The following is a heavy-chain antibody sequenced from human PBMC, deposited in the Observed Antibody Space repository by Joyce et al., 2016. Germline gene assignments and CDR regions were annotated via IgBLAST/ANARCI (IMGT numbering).Heavy chain of an antibody. Sequence: QEQLVESGGGVVQPGRSLRLSCASSGLIFSDYARHWVRQAPGKGLEWVALISYDGSTKYYADSVKGRFSISRDNSKDTLYLQMTSLRPEDTAVYYCATNYHFGVVTYYYYFGMDVWGQGTTVTVSS. J-gene: IGHJ6*02. CDR1: GLIFSDYA. CDR2: ISYDGSTK. V-gene: IGHV3-30*04. D-gene: IGHD3-3*01. CDR3: ATNYHFGVVTYYYYFGMDV.